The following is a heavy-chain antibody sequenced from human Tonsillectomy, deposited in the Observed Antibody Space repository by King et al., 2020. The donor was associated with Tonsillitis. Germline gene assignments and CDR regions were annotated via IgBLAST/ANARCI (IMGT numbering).Heavy chain of an antibody. J-gene: IGHJ4*02. Sequence: QLVQSGGGVVQPGRSLRLYWAASGFTFSSYGMHWVRQAPGRGLEWVAVISYDGRTKYYGDSVMGRFTISRDNSKNTLYLQMNFLIAEDTAVYYCARDPDYGGNSGFDYWGQGTLVTVSS. CDR3: ARDPDYGGNSGFDY. CDR1: GFTFSSYG. V-gene: IGHV3-33*05. CDR2: ISYDGRTK. D-gene: IGHD4-23*01.